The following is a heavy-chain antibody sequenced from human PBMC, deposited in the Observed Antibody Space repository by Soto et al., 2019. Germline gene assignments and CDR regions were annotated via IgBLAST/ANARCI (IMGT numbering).Heavy chain of an antibody. CDR2: IYYSGST. CDR3: ARVTIAARQAFDY. Sequence: SETLSLTCTVSGGSISSNGYYWSWIRQHPGKGLEWIAYIYYSGSTYYNPSLKSRLIISVDTSKNQFSLRLSSVTAADTAVYYCARVTIAARQAFDYWGQGTLVTVSS. CDR1: GGSISSNGYY. D-gene: IGHD6-6*01. V-gene: IGHV4-31*03. J-gene: IGHJ4*02.